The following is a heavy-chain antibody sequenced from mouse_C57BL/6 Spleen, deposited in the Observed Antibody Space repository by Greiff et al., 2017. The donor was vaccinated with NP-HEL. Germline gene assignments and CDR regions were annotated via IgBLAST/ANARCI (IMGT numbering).Heavy chain of an antibody. CDR2: IYPGSGST. D-gene: IGHD2-4*01. Sequence: QVQLQQPGAELVKPGASVKMSCKASGYTFTSYWITWVKQRPGQGLAWIGDIYPGSGSTNYNAKFKSKATLTVDTSSSTAYMQLSSLTSEDSAVYYCARGYDYDRFAYWGKGTLVTVSA. V-gene: IGHV1-55*01. CDR3: ARGYDYDRFAY. CDR1: GYTFTSYW. J-gene: IGHJ3*01.